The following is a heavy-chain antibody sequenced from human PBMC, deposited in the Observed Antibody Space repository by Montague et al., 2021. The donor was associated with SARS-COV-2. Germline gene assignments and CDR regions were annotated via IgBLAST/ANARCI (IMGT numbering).Heavy chain of an antibody. J-gene: IGHJ4*02. CDR3: ARYGSYFEH. V-gene: IGHV4-59*03. Sequence: SETLSLTCTVSGGSIRSYYWSWIRQTPGKGLEWIGDINYDGSTNYNSSLKSRVTMPIDSSKNQFSLRVSSVTAADTAVYYCARYGSYFEHWGQGTLVTVSS. CDR2: INYDGST. D-gene: IGHD3-16*01. CDR1: GGSIRSYY.